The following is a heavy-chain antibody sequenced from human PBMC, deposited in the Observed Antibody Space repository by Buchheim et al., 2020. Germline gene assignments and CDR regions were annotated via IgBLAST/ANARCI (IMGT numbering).Heavy chain of an antibody. J-gene: IGHJ6*03. D-gene: IGHD3-3*01. CDR2: ISSSSSYT. Sequence: QVQLVESGGGLVKPGGSLRLSCAASGFTFSDYYMSWIRQAPGKGLEWVSYISSSSSYTNYADSVKGRFTISRDNAKNSLYLQMNSLRAEDTAVYYCARGKDITIFGVVTRSYYYYYYMDVWGKGTT. CDR3: ARGKDITIFGVVTRSYYYYYYMDV. CDR1: GFTFSDYY. V-gene: IGHV3-11*05.